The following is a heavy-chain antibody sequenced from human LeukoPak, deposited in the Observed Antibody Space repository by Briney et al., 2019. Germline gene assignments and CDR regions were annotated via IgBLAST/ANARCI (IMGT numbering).Heavy chain of an antibody. Sequence: PGGSLRLSCAASGFTFSDYYMSWVRQAPGKGLEWVSYISRSGSTTYHADAVKGRFTMSRDNAKNTLYLQMNSPRAEDTAVYYSARDMTGYSNWFDPWGQGTLVTVSS. CDR3: ARDMTGYSNWFDP. D-gene: IGHD3-9*01. CDR2: ISRSGSTT. J-gene: IGHJ5*02. CDR1: GFTFSDYY. V-gene: IGHV3-11*01.